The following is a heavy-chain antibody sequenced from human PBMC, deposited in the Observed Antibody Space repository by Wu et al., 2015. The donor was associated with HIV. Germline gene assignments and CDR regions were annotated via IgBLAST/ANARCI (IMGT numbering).Heavy chain of an antibody. D-gene: IGHD3-9*01. J-gene: IGHJ3*02. CDR3: AREVGYRHEGTGYLRVFDM. CDR1: GNTFTGYY. Sequence: QVQLVQSGPDVKKPGASVKVSCKASGNTFTGYYIHWVRQAPGQSLEWIGRINPNGATTIYAQRFQGRVRMTKDTSTNTVYLDLSSLKSDDTAVYYCAREVGYRHEGTGYLRVFDMWGHGTMVTVSS. CDR2: INPNGATT. V-gene: IGHV1-46*01.